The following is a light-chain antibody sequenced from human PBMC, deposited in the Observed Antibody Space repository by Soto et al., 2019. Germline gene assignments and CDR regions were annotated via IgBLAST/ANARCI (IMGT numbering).Light chain of an antibody. CDR2: DVS. J-gene: IGLJ2*01. CDR3: SSSTSSSTYVV. CDR1: SSDVGGYNY. Sequence: QSALTQPASVSGSPGQSITISCTGTSSDVGGYNYVSWYQQHPGKAPKLMIYDVSNRPSGVSNRFSGSKSGNTASLTISGRQEEDEADYYCSSSTSSSTYVVFGGGTKLTVL. V-gene: IGLV2-14*01.